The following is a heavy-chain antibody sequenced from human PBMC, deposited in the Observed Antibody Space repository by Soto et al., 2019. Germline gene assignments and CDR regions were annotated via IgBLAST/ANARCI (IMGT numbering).Heavy chain of an antibody. CDR3: ARDPGTGWNYVDY. J-gene: IGHJ4*02. V-gene: IGHV1-2*02. D-gene: IGHD1-1*01. CDR2: INPNSGGT. CDR1: GYTFTGYY. Sequence: ASVKVSCKASGYTFTGYYMHWVRRAPGQGLEWMGWINPNSGGTNYAQKFQGRVTMTRDTSISTAYMELSRLRSDDTAVYYCARDPGTGWNYVDYGGQGTLVTVSS.